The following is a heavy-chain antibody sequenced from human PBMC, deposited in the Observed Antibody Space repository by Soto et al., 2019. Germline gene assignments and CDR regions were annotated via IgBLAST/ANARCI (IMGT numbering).Heavy chain of an antibody. CDR2: IYTSGST. CDR3: ARVASRGWYEDY. Sequence: NPSETLSLTCTASGGSITSYYWSWIRQPAGKGLEWIGRIYTSGSTNYNPSLKSRVTTSVDTSKNQFSLKVSSVTAADTAVYYCARVASRGWYEDYWGQGILVTVSS. CDR1: GGSITSYY. V-gene: IGHV4-4*07. D-gene: IGHD6-19*01. J-gene: IGHJ4*02.